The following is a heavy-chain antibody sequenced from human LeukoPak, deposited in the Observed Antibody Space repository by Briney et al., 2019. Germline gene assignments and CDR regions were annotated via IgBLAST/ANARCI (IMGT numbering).Heavy chain of an antibody. Sequence: PGGSLRLSCAASGFTFSSYAMSWVRQAPGKGLEWVSAISGSGGSTYYADSVKGRFTISRDNSKNTLYLQMNSLRAEDTAVYYCAKGCGDIVVVPAAIYLWFGELLSTPYYFDYWGQGTLVTVSS. CDR2: ISGSGGST. D-gene: IGHD2-2*01. J-gene: IGHJ4*02. V-gene: IGHV3-23*01. CDR3: AKGCGDIVVVPAAIYLWFGELLSTPYYFDY. CDR1: GFTFSSYA.